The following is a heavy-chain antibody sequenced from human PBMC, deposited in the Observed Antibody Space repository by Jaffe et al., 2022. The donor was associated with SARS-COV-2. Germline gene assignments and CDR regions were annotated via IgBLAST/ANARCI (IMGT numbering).Heavy chain of an antibody. CDR1: GYTFTSYY. CDR3: AIIKTGYSYGYGGDY. CDR2: INPSGGST. V-gene: IGHV1-46*01. D-gene: IGHD5-18*01. J-gene: IGHJ4*02. Sequence: QVQLVQSGAEVKKPGASVKVSCKASGYTFTSYYMHWVRQAPGQGLEWMGIINPSGGSTSYAQKFQGRVTMTRDTSTSTVYMELSSLRSEDTAVYYCAIIKTGYSYGYGGDYWGQGTLVTVSS.